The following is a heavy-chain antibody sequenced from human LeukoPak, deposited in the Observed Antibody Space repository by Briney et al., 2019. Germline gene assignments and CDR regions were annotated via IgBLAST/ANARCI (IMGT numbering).Heavy chain of an antibody. CDR3: ARGLLEVQAEAYYYYYMDV. CDR1: GGSVSTGANY. CDR2: IYYSGST. J-gene: IGHJ6*03. Sequence: PSETLSLTCTVSGGSVSTGANYWNWIRQHPGKGLEWIGCIYYSGSTYYNPSLKSRVTISVDTSKNHLSLRLSSVTAADTAVYYCARGLLEVQAEAYYYYYMDVWGKGTTVTVSS. V-gene: IGHV4-31*03. D-gene: IGHD1-7*01.